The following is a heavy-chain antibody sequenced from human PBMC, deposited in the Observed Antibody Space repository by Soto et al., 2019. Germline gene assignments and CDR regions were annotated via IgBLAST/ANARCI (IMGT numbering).Heavy chain of an antibody. V-gene: IGHV4-34*01. Sequence: PSETLSLTCAVYRGSLSGYYWGWIRQPPGKGLEWIGEINHSGNTNQNPSLKSPVTISVDTLKKQFSLKQSSLSPAAPAISYCARVPKEGYCSGSSGEGPPGGYYSWVQGTFVSVS. D-gene: IGHD2-2*01. J-gene: IGHJ4*02. CDR2: INHSGNT. CDR3: ARVPKEGYCSGSSGEGPPGGYYS. CDR1: RGSLSGYY.